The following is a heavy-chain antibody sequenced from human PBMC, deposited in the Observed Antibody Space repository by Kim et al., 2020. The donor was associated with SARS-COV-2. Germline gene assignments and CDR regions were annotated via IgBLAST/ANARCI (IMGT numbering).Heavy chain of an antibody. CDR1: GGTFSSYA. J-gene: IGHJ4*02. Sequence: SVKVSCKASGGTFSSYAISWVRQAPGQGLEWMGGIIPIFGTANYAQKFQGIVTITADESTSTAYMELSSLRSEDTAVYYCARGLGYCSGGSCYSPFDYWGQGTLVTVSS. CDR2: IIPIFGTA. CDR3: ARGLGYCSGGSCYSPFDY. D-gene: IGHD2-15*01. V-gene: IGHV1-69*13.